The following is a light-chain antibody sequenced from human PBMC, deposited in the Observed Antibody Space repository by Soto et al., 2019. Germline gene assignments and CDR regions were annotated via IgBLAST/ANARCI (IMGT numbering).Light chain of an antibody. CDR3: QQLNSYPIT. CDR1: QDISSY. Sequence: IPLTQSPSSLSASVGDRVTITCRASQDISSYLAWYQQRPGKAPKLLIYATSTLQSGVPSRFSGSGSGTDYTLTISSLQPEDSATYYCQQLNSYPITFGQGTRLEIK. V-gene: IGKV1-9*01. CDR2: ATS. J-gene: IGKJ5*01.